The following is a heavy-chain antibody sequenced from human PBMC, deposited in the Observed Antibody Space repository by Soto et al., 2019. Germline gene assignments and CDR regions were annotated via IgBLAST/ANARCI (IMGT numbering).Heavy chain of an antibody. CDR1: GGSISSYY. Sequence: QVLLQESGPGLVKPSETLSLTCTVSGGSISSYYWSWIRQPPGKGLEWIGYIYYSGSTNYNPSLKSRVTISVDTSKNQFSLKLSSVTAADTAVYYCARVSFMVRGADYYYGMDVWGQGTTVTVSS. CDR2: IYYSGST. CDR3: ARVSFMVRGADYYYGMDV. V-gene: IGHV4-59*01. J-gene: IGHJ6*02. D-gene: IGHD3-10*01.